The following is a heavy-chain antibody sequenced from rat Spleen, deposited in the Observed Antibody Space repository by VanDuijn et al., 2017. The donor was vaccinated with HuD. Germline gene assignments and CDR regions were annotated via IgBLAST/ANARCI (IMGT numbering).Heavy chain of an antibody. CDR2: ISPTGGST. CDR3: TTDRTGALMDA. V-gene: IGHV5-19*01. J-gene: IGHJ4*01. Sequence: EVQLVESGGGLVQPGRSLKLSCAASGFTFNNYGMHWIRQAPTKGLEWVTSISPTGGSTFYRDSVKGRFTVSRDIAKNTLYLQMDSLRSEDTATYYCTTDRTGALMDAWGQGTSVTVSS. D-gene: IGHD5-1*01. CDR1: GFTFNNYG.